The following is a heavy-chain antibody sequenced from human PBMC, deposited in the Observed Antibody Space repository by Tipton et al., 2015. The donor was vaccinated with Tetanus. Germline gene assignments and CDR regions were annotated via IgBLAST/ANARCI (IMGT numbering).Heavy chain of an antibody. CDR1: GDSVSGYY. J-gene: IGHJ4*02. CDR3: AGVTAQRTELYYDH. D-gene: IGHD6-13*01. V-gene: IGHV4-59*02. CDR2: VYYTGST. Sequence: TLSLTCTVSGDSVSGYYWSWIRQPPGTGLEWIGYVYYTGSTNHNPSLKSRVTISMDRSKNQISLQLTSVTAAGTAVYFCAGVTAQRTELYYDHWGQGTLVPASS.